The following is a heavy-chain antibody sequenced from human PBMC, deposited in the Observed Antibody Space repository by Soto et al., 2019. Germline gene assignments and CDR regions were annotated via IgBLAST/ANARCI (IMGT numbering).Heavy chain of an antibody. V-gene: IGHV3-9*01. CDR2: ISWNSGSL. J-gene: IGHJ4*02. CDR1: GFTFDDYA. D-gene: IGHD2-2*01. CDR3: AKGGQLLTEGGGY. Sequence: EVQLVESGGGLVQPGRSLRLSCAASGFTFDDYAMHWVRQAPGKGLEWVSGISWNSGSLGYADSVKGRFTISRDNAKHSLSLQMNSLRAEDTALYYCAKGGQLLTEGGGYWGQGTLVTVSS.